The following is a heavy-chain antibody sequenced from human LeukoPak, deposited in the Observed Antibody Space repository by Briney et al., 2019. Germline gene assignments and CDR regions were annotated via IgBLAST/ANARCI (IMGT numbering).Heavy chain of an antibody. J-gene: IGHJ6*04. CDR1: GFTFSSYA. CDR2: VSDSGTRT. V-gene: IGHV3-23*01. D-gene: IGHD2-21*01. Sequence: PGGSLRLSCAASGFTFSSYAMTWVRQAPGKGLEGVSAVSDSGTRTFYADSVKGRFAISRDNSRSTLFLQMNSLRADDTAVYYCARPGCGGNCYYRMDVWGKGTTVTVSS. CDR3: ARPGCGGNCYYRMDV.